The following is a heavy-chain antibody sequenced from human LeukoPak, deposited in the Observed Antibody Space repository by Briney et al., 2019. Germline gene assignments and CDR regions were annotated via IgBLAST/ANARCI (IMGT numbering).Heavy chain of an antibody. D-gene: IGHD1-26*01. J-gene: IGHJ5*02. CDR3: AREILGAATALDL. CDR2: IKEDGSME. Sequence: SGGSLRLSCAASGFTFSTYWMSWVRQAPGKGLEWVANIKEDGSMEYYVDSVKGRFTISRDNAKNSLYLQMNSLRAEDRAVYYCAREILGAATALDLWGQGTLVTVSS. CDR1: GFTFSTYW. V-gene: IGHV3-7*04.